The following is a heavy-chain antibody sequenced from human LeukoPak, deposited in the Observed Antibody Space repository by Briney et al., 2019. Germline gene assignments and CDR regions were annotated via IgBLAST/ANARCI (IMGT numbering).Heavy chain of an antibody. CDR3: ASLRVISATAATYYYYFMDV. D-gene: IGHD3-10*01. Sequence: SETLSLTCAVYGGSFSGYYWSWIRQPPGKGLEWIGEINHSGSTNYNPSLKSRVTISVDTSKNQFSLKLTSVTAADTAVYYCASLRVISATAATYYYYFMDVWGKGTTVTVSS. J-gene: IGHJ6*03. V-gene: IGHV4-34*01. CDR1: GGSFSGYY. CDR2: INHSGST.